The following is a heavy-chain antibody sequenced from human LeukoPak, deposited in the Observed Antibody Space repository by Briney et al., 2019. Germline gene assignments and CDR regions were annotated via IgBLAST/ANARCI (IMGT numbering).Heavy chain of an antibody. CDR2: INPNNGDT. J-gene: IGHJ4*02. CDR3: GRGGGRSWFDY. CDR1: GYTFTGHY. V-gene: IGHV1-2*02. Sequence: DSVKVSCKASGYTFTGHYLHWVRQAPGQGLEWMGWINPNNGDTNSAQKFQGRVTMTRDTSISTVYMDLSSLRPDDTAVYFCGRGGGRSWFDYWGQGTLVTVSS. D-gene: IGHD3-16*01.